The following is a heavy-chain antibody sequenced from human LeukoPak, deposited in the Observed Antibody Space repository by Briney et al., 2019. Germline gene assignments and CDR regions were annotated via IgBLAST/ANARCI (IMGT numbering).Heavy chain of an antibody. J-gene: IGHJ6*02. Sequence: GASVKVSCKASGYTFTNYFMHWVRQAPGQGLEWMGVINPSGGSTSYAQKFQGRVTMTRDTSTSTVYMELSSLRSEDTAVYYCARDYDILTGFYYGMNVWGQGTTVTVSS. CDR2: INPSGGST. CDR1: GYTFTNYF. V-gene: IGHV1-46*01. CDR3: ARDYDILTGFYYGMNV. D-gene: IGHD3-9*01.